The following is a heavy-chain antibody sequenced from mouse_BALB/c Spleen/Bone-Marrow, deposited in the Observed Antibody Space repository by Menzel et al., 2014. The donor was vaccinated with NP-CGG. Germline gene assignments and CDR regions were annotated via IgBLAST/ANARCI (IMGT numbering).Heavy chain of an antibody. D-gene: IGHD3-3*01. CDR2: ISSGGSYT. CDR3: TRDPGRGRYFDV. V-gene: IGHV5-6-4*01. CDR1: GFTFSSYT. J-gene: IGHJ1*01. Sequence: EVKLQESGGGLVKPGGSLKLSCAASGFTFSSYTMSWVRQTPEKRLEWVATISSGGSYTDYPDSVKGRFTISRDNAKNTLYLQMSSLKSEDTAMYYCTRDPGRGRYFDVWGAGTTVTVSS.